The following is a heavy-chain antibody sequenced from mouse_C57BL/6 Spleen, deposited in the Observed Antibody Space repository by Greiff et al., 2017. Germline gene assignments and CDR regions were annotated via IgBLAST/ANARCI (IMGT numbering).Heavy chain of an antibody. V-gene: IGHV1-72*01. CDR2: IDPNSGGT. D-gene: IGHD1-1*01. J-gene: IGHJ3*01. Sequence: VQLQESGAELVKPGASVKLSCKASGYTFTSYWMHWVKQRPGRGLEWIGRIDPNSGGTKYTEKFPSKATLTVDKPSSTAYMQLSSLTSEDSAVYYCERSLPGSSPWFAYWGQGTLVTVSA. CDR3: ERSLPGSSPWFAY. CDR1: GYTFTSYW.